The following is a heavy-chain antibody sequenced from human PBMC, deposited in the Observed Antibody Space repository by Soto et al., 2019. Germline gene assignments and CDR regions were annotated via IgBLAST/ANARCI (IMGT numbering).Heavy chain of an antibody. J-gene: IGHJ6*03. CDR3: VRGCGRSSCPYYLDV. CDR1: GFTFSSYA. D-gene: IGHD2-2*01. V-gene: IGHV3-23*01. CDR2: ISGSGGST. Sequence: GESLKISCAASGFTFSSYAMSWVRQAPGKGLEWVSAISGSGGSTYYADSVKGRFTISRDNSKNTLYLQMNSLRGDDTAVYHCVRGCGRSSCPYYLDVWGKGTTVTVSS.